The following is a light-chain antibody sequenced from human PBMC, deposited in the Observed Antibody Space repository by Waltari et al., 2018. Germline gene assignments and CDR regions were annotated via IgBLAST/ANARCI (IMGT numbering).Light chain of an antibody. CDR2: KAS. CDR3: QQYRTNPWA. V-gene: IGKV1-5*03. J-gene: IGKJ1*01. CDR1: QNINSW. Sequence: EIQMNKSPSTLSASVGDRVTLTCRASQNINSWLAWYQQKPCMAPKLLISKASTLESGVPSRFSGSGSGTEFTLTIGSLQPDDLATYYCQQYRTNPWAFGQGTKV.